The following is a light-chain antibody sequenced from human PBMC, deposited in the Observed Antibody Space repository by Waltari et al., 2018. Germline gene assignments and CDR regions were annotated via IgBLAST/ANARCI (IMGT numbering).Light chain of an antibody. CDR1: SSNIGAGYD. Sequence: SVLTQPPSVSGDPGQRVTISCTGTSSNIGAGYDVQWYQQLPGTAPKLVIYGNSNRPSGVPDRFSGSKSGTSASLAITGLQAEDEADYYCQSYDSSLSGSLFGGGTKLTVL. CDR2: GNS. V-gene: IGLV1-40*01. CDR3: QSYDSSLSGSL. J-gene: IGLJ2*01.